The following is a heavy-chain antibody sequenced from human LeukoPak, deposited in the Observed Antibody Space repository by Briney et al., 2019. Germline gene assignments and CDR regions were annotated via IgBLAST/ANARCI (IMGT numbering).Heavy chain of an antibody. CDR3: AKDRAQLWLSAYTPDY. CDR2: IKQDGSEK. V-gene: IGHV3-7*01. CDR1: GFTFSSYW. J-gene: IGHJ4*02. Sequence: GGSLRLSCAASGFTFSSYWMSWVRQAPGKGLEWVANIKQDGSEKYYVDSVKGRFTISRDNAKNSLYLQMNSLRAEDTAVYYCAKDRAQLWLSAYTPDYWGQGTLVTVSS. D-gene: IGHD5-18*01.